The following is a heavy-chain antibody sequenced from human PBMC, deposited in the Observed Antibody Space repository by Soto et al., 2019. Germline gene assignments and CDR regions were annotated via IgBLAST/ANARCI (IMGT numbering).Heavy chain of an antibody. CDR3: AGGIFVSGTANVY. CDR2: INDDGSGT. D-gene: IGHD3-3*01. J-gene: IGHJ4*02. V-gene: IGHV3-74*01. Sequence: EVQLVESGGGLVQPGGSLRLSCAASGFTFSGSWMHWVRQAPGKGLVWVSRINDDGSGTSYADFVKGRFTTSRDDAKTTLFLQMNGLRAEDTAVYYCAGGIFVSGTANVYWGQGTLVTVSS. CDR1: GFTFSGSW.